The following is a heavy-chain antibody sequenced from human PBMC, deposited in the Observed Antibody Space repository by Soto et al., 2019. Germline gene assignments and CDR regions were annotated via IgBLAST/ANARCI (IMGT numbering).Heavy chain of an antibody. Sequence: SETLSLTCAVSGGSISSSNWWSWVRQPPGKGLEWSGEIYHSGSTNDNPSLKSRVTISVDKSKNQFSLKLSSVTAADTAVYYCASRRVYDFWSGQNYYYGMDVWGQGTTVT. V-gene: IGHV4-4*02. CDR2: IYHSGST. CDR1: GGSISSSNW. CDR3: ASRRVYDFWSGQNYYYGMDV. J-gene: IGHJ6*02. D-gene: IGHD3-3*01.